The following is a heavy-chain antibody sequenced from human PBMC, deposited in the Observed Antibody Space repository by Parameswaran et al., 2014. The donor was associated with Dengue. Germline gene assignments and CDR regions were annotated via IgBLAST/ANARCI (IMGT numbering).Heavy chain of an antibody. Sequence: GKGLEWVANIKQDGSEKYYVDSVKGRFTISRDNAKNSLYLQMNSLRAEDTAVYYCARDIGATYWGQGTLVHRLL. CDR3: ARDIGATY. D-gene: IGHD3-10*01. V-gene: IGHV3-7*03. CDR2: IKQDGSEK. J-gene: IGHJ4*02.